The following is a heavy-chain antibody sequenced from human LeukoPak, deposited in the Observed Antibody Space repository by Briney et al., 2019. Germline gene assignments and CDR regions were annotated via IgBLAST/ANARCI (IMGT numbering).Heavy chain of an antibody. CDR3: AKERGYSYTEIDY. V-gene: IGHV3-23*01. J-gene: IGHJ4*02. CDR1: GFTFSSYE. CDR2: ISGSGGST. D-gene: IGHD5-18*01. Sequence: PGGSLRLSCAASGFTFSSYEMNWVRQAPGKGLEWVSAISGSGGSTYYADSVKGRFTISRDNSKNTLYLQMNSLRAEDTAVYYCAKERGYSYTEIDYWGQGTLVTVSS.